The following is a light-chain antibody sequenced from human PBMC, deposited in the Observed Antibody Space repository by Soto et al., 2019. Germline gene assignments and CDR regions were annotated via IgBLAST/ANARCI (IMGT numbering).Light chain of an antibody. Sequence: EIVLTQSPGTLSLSPGERATLSCRASQSVSNNYLAWYQQKPGQAPRLLIYDASNRDTGIPARFSGSGSGTEFTLTISSLQSEDFSVYYCQQYNNWPWTFGQGTKVDIK. CDR2: DAS. V-gene: IGKV3D-15*01. CDR3: QQYNNWPWT. J-gene: IGKJ1*01. CDR1: QSVSNN.